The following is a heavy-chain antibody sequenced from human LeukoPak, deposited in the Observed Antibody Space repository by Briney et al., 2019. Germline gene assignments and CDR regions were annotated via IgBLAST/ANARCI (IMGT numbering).Heavy chain of an antibody. CDR1: GFTVSSNY. D-gene: IGHD6-6*01. CDR2: IYSGGST. CDR3: ARGQYSSSSGPHFDY. Sequence: GRSLRLSCAASGFTVSSNYMSWVRQAPGKGLEWVSVIYSGGSTYYADSVKGRFTISRDNSKNTLYLQMNSLRAEDTAVYYCARGQYSSSSGPHFDYWGQGTLVTVSS. V-gene: IGHV3-53*01. J-gene: IGHJ4*02.